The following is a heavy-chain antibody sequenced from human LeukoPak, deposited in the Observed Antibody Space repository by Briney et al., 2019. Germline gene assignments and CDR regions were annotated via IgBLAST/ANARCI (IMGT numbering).Heavy chain of an antibody. CDR2: IYYSGST. D-gene: IGHD6-13*01. CDR3: ARDGYSSSWYYGMDV. J-gene: IGHJ6*02. CDR1: GDSVSGYY. Sequence: PSETLSLTCIVSGDSVSGYYWGWIRQPPGKGLEWIGSIYYSGSTYYNPSLKSRVTISVDTSKNQFSLKLSSVTAADTAVYYCARDGYSSSWYYGMDVWGQGTTVTVSS. V-gene: IGHV4-39*07.